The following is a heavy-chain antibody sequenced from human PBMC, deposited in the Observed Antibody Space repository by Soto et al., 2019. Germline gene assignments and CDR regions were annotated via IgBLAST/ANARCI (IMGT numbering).Heavy chain of an antibody. V-gene: IGHV1-69*12. CDR1: GGTFSSYA. Sequence: QVQLVQSGAEVKKPGSSVKVSCKASGGTFSSYAISWVRQAPGQGLEWMGGIIPIFGTANYAQKFQGRVTITAEESTSNGYMELSRLGSEDTAGYYCARESRYCSGGSCYFLPGIDYWGQGTLVTVSS. CDR2: IIPIFGTA. D-gene: IGHD2-15*01. J-gene: IGHJ4*02. CDR3: ARESRYCSGGSCYFLPGIDY.